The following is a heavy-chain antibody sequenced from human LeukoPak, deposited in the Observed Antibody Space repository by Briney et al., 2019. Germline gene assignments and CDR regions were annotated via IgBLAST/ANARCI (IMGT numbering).Heavy chain of an antibody. Sequence: LVKVSCKASGGTFSSYAISWVRQAPGQGLEWMGGIIPIFGTANYAQKFQGRVTITADESTSTAYMELSSLRSEDTAVYYCARDLHTAMVEGYWGQGTLVTVSS. J-gene: IGHJ4*02. CDR2: IIPIFGTA. V-gene: IGHV1-69*01. CDR3: ARDLHTAMVEGY. CDR1: GGTFSSYA. D-gene: IGHD5-18*01.